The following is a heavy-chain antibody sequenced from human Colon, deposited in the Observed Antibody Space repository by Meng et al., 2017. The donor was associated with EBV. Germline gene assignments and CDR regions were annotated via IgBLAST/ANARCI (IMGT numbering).Heavy chain of an antibody. CDR2: IYYSGRT. J-gene: IGHJ5*02. CDR1: GGSVSSGNNY. V-gene: IGHV4-30-4*01. D-gene: IGHD2-2*02. CDR3: ARVNGDCFSTICYKGWFDP. Sequence: QVQLQESGPGWVKPSQTLSPTCTVSGGSVSSGNNYWIWIRQPPGKGLEWIGYIYYSGRTYYNPSLESRVTMSVDTSKNQFSLNLNSVTAADTAVYYCARVNGDCFSTICYKGWFDPWGQGTLVTVSS.